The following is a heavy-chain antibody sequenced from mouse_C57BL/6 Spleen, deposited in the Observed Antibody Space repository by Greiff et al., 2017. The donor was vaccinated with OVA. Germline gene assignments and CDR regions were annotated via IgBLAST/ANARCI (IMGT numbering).Heavy chain of an antibody. CDR3: ARDYDSSNRIDY. Sequence: QVQLQQPGAELVKPGASVKMSCKASGYTFTSYWITWVKQRPGPGLEWIGDIYPGSGSTNYNEKFKSKATLTVDKSSSTAYMQLSSLTSEDSAVDNCARDYDSSNRIDYWGQGTTLTVSS. CDR2: IYPGSGST. CDR1: GYTFTSYW. J-gene: IGHJ2*01. D-gene: IGHD1-1*01. V-gene: IGHV1-55*01.